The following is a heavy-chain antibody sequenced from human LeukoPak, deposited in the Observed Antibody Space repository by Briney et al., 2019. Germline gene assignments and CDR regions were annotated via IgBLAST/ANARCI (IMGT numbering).Heavy chain of an antibody. CDR1: RSTFITRG. Sequence: SGGSLRLSCAASRSTFITRGMTWLRQAPGKGLVWVSRIKGDGSHTVYADSVKGRFTISRDNAKNTLYLQMKSLRDEDTAVYYCVRDWDHFDFDSWGQGTLVTVSS. CDR3: VRDWDHFDFDS. CDR2: IKGDGSHT. J-gene: IGHJ5*01. V-gene: IGHV3-74*01. D-gene: IGHD1-14*01.